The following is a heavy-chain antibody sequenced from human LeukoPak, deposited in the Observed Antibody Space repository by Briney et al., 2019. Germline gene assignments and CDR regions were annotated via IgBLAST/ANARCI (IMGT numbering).Heavy chain of an antibody. J-gene: IGHJ6*02. CDR1: GFIFSSYS. CDR2: ISSSSSYI. Sequence: GGSLRLSCAASGFIFSSYSMNWVRQAPGKGLEWVSSISSSSSYIYYADSVKGRFTISRDNAKNSLYLQMNSLRAEDTAVYYCARDSYYYDSSGYPYYYGMDVWGQGTTVTVSS. D-gene: IGHD3-22*01. V-gene: IGHV3-21*01. CDR3: ARDSYYYDSSGYPYYYGMDV.